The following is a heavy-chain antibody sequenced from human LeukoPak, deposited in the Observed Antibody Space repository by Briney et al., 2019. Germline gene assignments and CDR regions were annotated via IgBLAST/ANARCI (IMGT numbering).Heavy chain of an antibody. CDR2: TSYNGNT. Sequence: GASVTVSCNASGYTFSNYGISWVRQAHGLGLEWMGWTSYNGNTNYAQKFQDRVTMTTDTSTTTAYMELRSLEPDDTAVYYCARHSGSGWQALGYWGQGTLVTVSS. CDR1: GYTFSNYG. V-gene: IGHV1-18*04. D-gene: IGHD6-19*01. CDR3: ARHSGSGWQALGY. J-gene: IGHJ4*02.